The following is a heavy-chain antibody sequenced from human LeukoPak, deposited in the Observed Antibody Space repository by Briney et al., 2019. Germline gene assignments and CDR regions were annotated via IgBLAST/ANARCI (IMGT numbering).Heavy chain of an antibody. CDR3: ARDRGTAAVSPYYYYYGMDV. CDR2: IKQDGSEK. CDR1: GFTFSSYW. Sequence: GGSLRLSCAASGFTFSSYWMSWVRQAPGKGLEWVANIKQDGSEKYYVDSVKGRFTISRDNAKNSLYLQMNSLRAEDTAVYYCARDRGTAAVSPYYYYYGMDVWGQGTTVTVSS. J-gene: IGHJ6*02. D-gene: IGHD6-13*01. V-gene: IGHV3-7*01.